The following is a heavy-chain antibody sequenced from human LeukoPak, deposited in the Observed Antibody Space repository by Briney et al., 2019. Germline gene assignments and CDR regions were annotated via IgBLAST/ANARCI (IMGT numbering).Heavy chain of an antibody. Sequence: PGGSLRLSCTASGFTFSAYAMMWVRQSPGKGPEWVSAIRGGGGSPFYADSVKGRFTISRDNSKYTLFLQMNSLRAEDTAVYYCARDPNGDYIGAFDMWGPGTMVTVSS. V-gene: IGHV3-23*01. D-gene: IGHD4-17*01. CDR1: GFTFSAYA. CDR2: IRGGGGSP. J-gene: IGHJ3*02. CDR3: ARDPNGDYIGAFDM.